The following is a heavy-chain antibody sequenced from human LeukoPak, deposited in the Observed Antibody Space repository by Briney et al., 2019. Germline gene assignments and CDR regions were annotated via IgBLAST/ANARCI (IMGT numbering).Heavy chain of an antibody. CDR1: GCSISSYY. J-gene: IGHJ5*02. CDR3: ARVYSGYAFDP. V-gene: IGHV4-59*01. Sequence: PAETLSLTCTVSGCSISSYYWSWIRQPPGKGLEWIGFIYYSGSAKYNPSPKSRRTTSVDVPNNQFSLRLSSVTAADKAVYYCARVYSGYAFDPWGQGTLVTVSS. CDR2: IYYSGSA. D-gene: IGHD5-12*01.